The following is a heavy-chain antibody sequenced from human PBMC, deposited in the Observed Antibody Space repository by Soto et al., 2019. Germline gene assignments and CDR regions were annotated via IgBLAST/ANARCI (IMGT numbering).Heavy chain of an antibody. V-gene: IGHV1-46*01. CDR1: GYTFTTYY. CDR2: INPNSGST. CDR3: ARTLNAYGDYDADY. D-gene: IGHD4-17*01. Sequence: QVQLVQSGAEVKKPGASVKVSCTASGYTFTTYYMHWVRQAPGQGLEWMGIINPNSGSTRYAQKFQGRVTMTRDTATSTVYMQLSRLRSEDTAVYYCARTLNAYGDYDADYWGQGTLVTVSS. J-gene: IGHJ4*02.